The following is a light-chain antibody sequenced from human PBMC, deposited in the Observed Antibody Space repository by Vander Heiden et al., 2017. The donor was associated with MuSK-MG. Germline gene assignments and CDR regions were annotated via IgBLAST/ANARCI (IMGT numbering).Light chain of an antibody. CDR1: QSVSSN. Sequence: VMTQSPATLSVSPGERVTLSCRASQSVSSNLAWYQQKPGQIPRLLIYGASTRATDIPARFSGSGSGTEFTLTISSRQSEDFAVYYCQQYNSWPPLTFGGGTRVEIK. J-gene: IGKJ4*01. CDR2: GAS. V-gene: IGKV3-15*01. CDR3: QQYNSWPPLT.